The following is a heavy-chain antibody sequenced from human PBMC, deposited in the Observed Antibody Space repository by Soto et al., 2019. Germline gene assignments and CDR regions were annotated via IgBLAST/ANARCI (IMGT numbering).Heavy chain of an antibody. CDR3: AKVLGYYYSSGSLPDY. J-gene: IGHJ4*02. CDR1: GFTFSSYA. CDR2: ISGSGGST. V-gene: IGHV3-23*01. Sequence: EVQLLESGGGLVQPGGSLRLSCAASGFTFSSYAMSWVRQAPGKGLEWVSAISGSGGSTYYADSVKGRFTISRDNSKNTLYLQMNSLRAEDTAVYYCAKVLGYYYSSGSLPDYWGQGTLVTVSS. D-gene: IGHD3-10*01.